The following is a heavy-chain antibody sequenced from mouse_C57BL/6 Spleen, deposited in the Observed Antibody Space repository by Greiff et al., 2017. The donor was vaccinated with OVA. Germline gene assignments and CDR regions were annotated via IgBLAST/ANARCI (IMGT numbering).Heavy chain of an antibody. J-gene: IGHJ4*01. D-gene: IGHD6-5*01. CDR2: ISYDGSST. CDR3: ARAAYDYAKDY. Sequence: DVQLQESEGGLVQPGSSMKLSCTASGFTFSDYYMAWVRQVPEKGLEWVANISYDGSSTYYLDSLKSRFIISRDNAKNILYLQMSSLKSEDTATYYCARAAYDYAKDYWGQGTSVTVSS. V-gene: IGHV5-16*01. CDR1: GFTFSDYY.